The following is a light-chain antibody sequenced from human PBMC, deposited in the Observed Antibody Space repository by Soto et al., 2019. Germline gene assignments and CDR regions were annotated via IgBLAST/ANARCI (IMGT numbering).Light chain of an antibody. V-gene: IGLV7-46*01. Sequence: QAVVTQEPSVTVSPGETVTLTCGSSTGAVTNGHYPFWFQQKPGQAPMTLIYDTSNKHSWTPARFSGSLLGGKAALTLAGAQTEDEADYYCLLSYSSTSVVFGGGTQLTVL. CDR3: LLSYSSTSVV. CDR1: TGAVTNGHY. J-gene: IGLJ7*01. CDR2: DTS.